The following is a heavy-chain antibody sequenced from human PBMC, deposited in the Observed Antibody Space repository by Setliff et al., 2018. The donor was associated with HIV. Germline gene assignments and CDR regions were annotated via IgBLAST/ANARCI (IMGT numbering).Heavy chain of an antibody. CDR1: GYTLTELS. CDR2: FDPEAGET. V-gene: IGHV1-24*01. D-gene: IGHD3-10*01. J-gene: IGHJ4*02. CDR3: ATGIRVAVSDYFDY. Sequence: ASVKVSCKVSGYTLTELSIHWVRQAPGKGLEWMGGFDPEAGETIYARKFQGRITMTEDTSTDTAYMELGSLRSEDTAVYYCATGIRVAVSDYFDYWGQGTLVTVSS.